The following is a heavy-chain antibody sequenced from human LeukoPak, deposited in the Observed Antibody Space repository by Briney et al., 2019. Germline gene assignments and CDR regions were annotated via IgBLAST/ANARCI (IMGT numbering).Heavy chain of an antibody. V-gene: IGHV1-8*01. Sequence: ASVKVSCKASGYTFTSYDIHWVRQATGQGLEWMGRMNPNRGDTDYAQKFQGRVTITADESTSTAYMELSSLRSEDTAVYYCARLIAARPGGWFDPWGQGTLVTVSS. D-gene: IGHD6-6*01. CDR3: ARLIAARPGGWFDP. J-gene: IGHJ5*02. CDR2: MNPNRGDT. CDR1: GYTFTSYD.